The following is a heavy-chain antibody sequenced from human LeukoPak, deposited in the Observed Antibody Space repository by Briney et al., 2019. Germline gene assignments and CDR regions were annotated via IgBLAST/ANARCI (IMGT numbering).Heavy chain of an antibody. CDR2: ISSSSSYI. J-gene: IGHJ4*02. Sequence: PGGSLRLSFAASGFTFSSYSMNWVRQAPGKGLKWVSSISSSSSYIYYADSVEGRFTISRDNAKNSLYLQMNSLRAEDTAVYYCARDSNYDILTGYYSYYFDYWGQGTLVTVSS. CDR3: ARDSNYDILTGYYSYYFDY. CDR1: GFTFSSYS. V-gene: IGHV3-21*01. D-gene: IGHD3-9*01.